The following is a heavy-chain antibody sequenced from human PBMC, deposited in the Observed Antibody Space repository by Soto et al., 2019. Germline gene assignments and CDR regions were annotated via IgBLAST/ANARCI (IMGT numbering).Heavy chain of an antibody. CDR3: ARAYYDSSGYYYVIS. Sequence: SETLSLTCAVSGGSISSSNGWSWFRQPPGKGLEWIGEIYHSGSTNYNPSLKSRVTISVDKSKNQFSLKLSSVTAADTAVYYCARAYYDSSGYYYVISWGQGTLVTVSS. V-gene: IGHV4-4*02. J-gene: IGHJ4*02. CDR2: IYHSGST. CDR1: GGSISSSNG. D-gene: IGHD3-22*01.